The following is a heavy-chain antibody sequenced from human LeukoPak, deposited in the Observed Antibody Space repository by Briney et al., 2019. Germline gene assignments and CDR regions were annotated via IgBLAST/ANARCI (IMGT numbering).Heavy chain of an antibody. V-gene: IGHV4-4*02. CDR1: GFTFNSFA. D-gene: IGHD2-15*01. J-gene: IGHJ4*02. CDR3: ARVTGYVIEDNFDY. Sequence: GSLRLSCAASGFTFNSFAMNWVRQTPGKGLEWMAVIFYNGITYFNPTLKSRVTISVDTSKNQFSLKLRSVTAADTAVYYCARVTGYVIEDNFDYWGQGTLVTVSS. CDR2: IFYNGIT.